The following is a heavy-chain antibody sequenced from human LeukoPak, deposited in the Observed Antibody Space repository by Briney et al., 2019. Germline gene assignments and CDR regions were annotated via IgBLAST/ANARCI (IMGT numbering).Heavy chain of an antibody. CDR1: GFTFSDYY. V-gene: IGHV3-11*01. J-gene: IGHJ3*02. CDR3: ARDKADWGDAFDI. D-gene: IGHD3-16*01. CDR2: ISSSGSTI. Sequence: GGSLRLSWAASGFTFSDYYMSWIRQAPGKGLEWVSYISSSGSTIYYADSVKGRFTISRDNAKNSLYLQMNSLRAEDTAVYYCARDKADWGDAFDIWGQGTMVTVSS.